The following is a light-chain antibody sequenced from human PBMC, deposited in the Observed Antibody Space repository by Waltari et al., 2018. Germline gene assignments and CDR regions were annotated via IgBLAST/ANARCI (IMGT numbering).Light chain of an antibody. CDR3: CSYAGRYTFV. CDR1: ISDVGNYNY. CDR2: EVT. V-gene: IGLV2-11*01. Sequence: QSALTQPRSVSGSPGQSVTISCTATISDVGNYNYVSWYQQHPGKAPKLLIYEVTKRPSGVPDLWSGSKSGNTASLTISGLQAEDEADYYCCSYAGRYTFVFGTGTKVTVL. J-gene: IGLJ1*01.